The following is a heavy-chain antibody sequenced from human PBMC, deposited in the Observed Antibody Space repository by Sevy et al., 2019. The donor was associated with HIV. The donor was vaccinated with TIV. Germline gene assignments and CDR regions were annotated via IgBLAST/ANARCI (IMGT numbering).Heavy chain of an antibody. V-gene: IGHV6-1*01. CDR1: GDSVSSNSAA. J-gene: IGHJ3*02. Sequence: SQTLSLTCAISGDSVSSNSAAWNWIRQSPARGLEWLGRTYYRSKWYNDYAVSVKSRITINPDTSKNQFSLQLNSVTPEDTAVYYCAREKHIVVVIASHAFDIWGQGTMVTVSS. CDR2: TYYRSKWYN. CDR3: AREKHIVVVIASHAFDI. D-gene: IGHD2-21*01.